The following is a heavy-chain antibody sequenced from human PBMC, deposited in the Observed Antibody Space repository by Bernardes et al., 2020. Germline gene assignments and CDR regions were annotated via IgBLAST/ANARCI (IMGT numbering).Heavy chain of an antibody. CDR2: IKQDGRET. J-gene: IGHJ4*02. CDR3: TRDQGRGRRWLQGDY. D-gene: IGHD5-12*01. CDR1: GFTFSSYW. Sequence: GGSLRLSCVGSGFTFSSYWMTWVRQAPGRGLEWVATIKQDGRETHYVDSVKGRFTISRDNANNSVFLQMNRLRAEDTAVYYCTRDQGRGRRWLQGDYWGQGNLVTVSS. V-gene: IGHV3-7*01.